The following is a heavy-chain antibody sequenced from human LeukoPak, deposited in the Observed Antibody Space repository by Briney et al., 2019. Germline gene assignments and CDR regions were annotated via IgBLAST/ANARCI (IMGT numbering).Heavy chain of an antibody. CDR3: TFTAADLYYFDY. J-gene: IGHJ4*02. V-gene: IGHV3-15*01. D-gene: IGHD6-13*01. CDR1: GFTFSNAW. Sequence: GGSLRLSCAASGFTFSNAWMSWVRQAPGKGLEWVGRIKSKTDGGTTDYAAPVKGRFTISRDDSKNTLYLQMNSLKTEDTAVYYCTFTAADLYYFDYWGQGTLVTVSS. CDR2: IKSKTDGGTT.